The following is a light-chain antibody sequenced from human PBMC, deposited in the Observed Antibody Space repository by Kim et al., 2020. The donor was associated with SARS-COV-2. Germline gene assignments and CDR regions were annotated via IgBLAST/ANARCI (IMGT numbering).Light chain of an antibody. CDR1: TGAVTSSHY. CDR3: LLSYSGARPYV. J-gene: IGLJ1*01. Sequence: QAVVTQEPSLTVSPGGTVTLTCGSSTGAVTSSHYPYWFQQKPGQAPRTLIFDTSNKHSWTPARFSGSLLGGKAALTLSGALPEDEAEYYCLLSYSGARPYVFGTGTKVTVL. CDR2: DTS. V-gene: IGLV7-46*01.